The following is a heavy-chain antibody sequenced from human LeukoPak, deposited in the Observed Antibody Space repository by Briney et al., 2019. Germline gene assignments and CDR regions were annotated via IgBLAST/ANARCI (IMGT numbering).Heavy chain of an antibody. CDR1: GYTFTSYD. CDR3: ARGSPQQLVP. CDR2: IIPIFGTA. V-gene: IGHV1-69*13. D-gene: IGHD6-13*01. J-gene: IGHJ4*02. Sequence: SVTVSCTASGYTFTSYDINWVRQATGQGLEWMGGIIPIFGTANYAQKFQGRVTITADESTSTAYMELSSLRSEDTAVYYCARGSPQQLVPWGQGTLVTVSS.